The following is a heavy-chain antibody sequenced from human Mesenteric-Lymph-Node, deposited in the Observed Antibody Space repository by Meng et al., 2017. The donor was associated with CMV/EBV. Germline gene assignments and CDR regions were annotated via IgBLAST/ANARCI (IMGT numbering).Heavy chain of an antibody. CDR2: INSNNGDG. CDR3: ARHGISNSFDY. J-gene: IGHJ4*02. Sequence: PCKTSEYTFTDNYIHWVRQAPGQGLEWMGRINSNNGDGNYAQKIQGRVTMTRDTSIRTAYLEVSSLRSDDTAVYYCARHGISNSFDYWGQGTLVTVSS. V-gene: IGHV1-2*06. D-gene: IGHD3-9*01. CDR1: EYTFTDNY.